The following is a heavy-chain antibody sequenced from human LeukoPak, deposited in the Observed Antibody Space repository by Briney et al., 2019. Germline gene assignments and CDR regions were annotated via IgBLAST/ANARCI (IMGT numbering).Heavy chain of an antibody. CDR2: IKPDGNEK. CDR1: GLTFTDFW. D-gene: IGHD2-2*01. CDR3: SGRDSSRSPRAY. J-gene: IGHJ4*02. V-gene: IGHV3-7*01. Sequence: GRSLRLSCAPSGLTFTDFWMNWVSLAPGRGLEWLANIKPDGNEKYYVDSVKGRFAISRDNAKNEVYLEVNSLRAEDTGVYYCSGRDSSRSPRAYWGQGTLVSVSS.